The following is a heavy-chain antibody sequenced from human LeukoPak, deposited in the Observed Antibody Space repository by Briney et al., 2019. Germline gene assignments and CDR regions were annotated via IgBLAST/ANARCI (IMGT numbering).Heavy chain of an antibody. CDR1: GFTFDDYA. D-gene: IGHD3-22*01. CDR3: AKVDSSGIDAFDI. CDR2: LSWNNGSI. V-gene: IGHV3-9*01. Sequence: QPGRSLRLSYAASGFTFDDYAMHWVRQAPGKGLEWVSGLSWNNGSIGYADSVKGRFTISRDNAKNSLYLQMNSLRAEDTALYYCAKVDSSGIDAFDIWGQGTMVTVSS. J-gene: IGHJ3*02.